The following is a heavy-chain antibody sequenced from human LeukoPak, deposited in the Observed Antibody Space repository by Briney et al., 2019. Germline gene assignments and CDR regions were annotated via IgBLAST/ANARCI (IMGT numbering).Heavy chain of an antibody. Sequence: PGGSLRLSCAASGFTFSSYGMHWARQAPGKGLEWVAFIRYDGSNEYYADSMKGRFTISRDNSKNTLYLQMNSLRAEDTAVYYCAKDFTVTPQNNWFDPWGQGTLVTVSS. CDR1: GFTFSSYG. D-gene: IGHD4-17*01. CDR2: IRYDGSNE. J-gene: IGHJ5*02. CDR3: AKDFTVTPQNNWFDP. V-gene: IGHV3-30*02.